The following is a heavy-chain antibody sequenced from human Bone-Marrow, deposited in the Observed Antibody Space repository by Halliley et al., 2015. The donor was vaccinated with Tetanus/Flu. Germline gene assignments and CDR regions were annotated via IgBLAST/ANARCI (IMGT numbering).Heavy chain of an antibody. J-gene: IGHJ4*02. CDR2: IYPGDPDT. D-gene: IGHD3-22*01. Sequence: GMGLIYPGDPDTRYSPSFQGQVSISVAKSMSTAYLQWSSLKASDTAMYYCASFDSKGGYYFDYWGQGTLVTVSS. CDR3: ASFDSKGGYYFDY. V-gene: IGHV5-51*01.